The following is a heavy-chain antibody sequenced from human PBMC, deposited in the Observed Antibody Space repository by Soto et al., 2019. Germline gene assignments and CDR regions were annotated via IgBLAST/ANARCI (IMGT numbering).Heavy chain of an antibody. J-gene: IGHJ5*02. CDR3: ARDWRGIVATIPWFDP. D-gene: IGHD5-12*01. Sequence: ASVKVSCKASGYTFTSYAMHWVRQAPGQRLEWMGWINAGNGNTKYSQKFQGRVTITRDTSASTAYMELSSLRSEDTAVYYCARDWRGIVATIPWFDPWGQGTLVTVSS. CDR2: INAGNGNT. CDR1: GYTFTSYA. V-gene: IGHV1-3*01.